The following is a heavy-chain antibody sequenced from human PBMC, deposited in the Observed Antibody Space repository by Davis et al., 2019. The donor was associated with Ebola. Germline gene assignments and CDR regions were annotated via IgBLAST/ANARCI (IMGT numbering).Heavy chain of an antibody. J-gene: IGHJ4*02. Sequence: GESLKISCAASGFTFSSYAMSWVRQAPGKVLEWVSAISGSGGSTYYADSVKGRFTISRDNSKNTLYLQMNSLRTEDTAVYYCARGGYSGYDNYLDYWGQGTLVTVSS. CDR1: GFTFSSYA. CDR2: ISGSGGST. V-gene: IGHV3-23*01. D-gene: IGHD5-12*01. CDR3: ARGGYSGYDNYLDY.